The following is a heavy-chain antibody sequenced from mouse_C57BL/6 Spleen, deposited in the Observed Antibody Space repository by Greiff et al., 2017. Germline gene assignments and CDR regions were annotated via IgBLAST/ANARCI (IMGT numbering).Heavy chain of an antibody. CDR2: ILPGSGST. CDR1: GYTFTGYW. J-gene: IGHJ2*01. D-gene: IGHD2-4*01. V-gene: IGHV1-9*01. Sequence: QVQLQQSGAELMKPGASVKLSCKATGYTFTGYWIEWVKQRPGHGLEWIGEILPGSGSTNYNEKFKGKATFTADTSANTAYMQLSSLTTEDSAIYSGARGDYDYDGDFDYWGQGTTLTVSS. CDR3: ARGDYDYDGDFDY.